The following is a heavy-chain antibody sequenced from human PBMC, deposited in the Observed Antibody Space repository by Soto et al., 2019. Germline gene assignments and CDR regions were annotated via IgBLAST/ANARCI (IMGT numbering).Heavy chain of an antibody. J-gene: IGHJ6*02. CDR2: INAGNGNT. D-gene: IGHD3-10*01. CDR3: AIAPGSGGMDV. V-gene: IGHV1-3*01. CDR1: GYTFTSYA. Sequence: ASVKVSCKACGYTFTSYAIQWVRQAPGQRLEWMGWINAGNGNTKYSQKFQGRVTITRDTSASTAYMELSSLRYEDTAVYYCAIAPGSGGMDVWGQGTTVTVSS.